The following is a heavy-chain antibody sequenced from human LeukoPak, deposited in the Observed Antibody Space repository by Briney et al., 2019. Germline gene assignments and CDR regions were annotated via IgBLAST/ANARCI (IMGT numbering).Heavy chain of an antibody. V-gene: IGHV3-74*01. Sequence: GGSLRLSCAAAALTFSSYWMDWVRQAPGKGLVWVSRINSDGSTISYADSVKGRFTISRDNAKDTLYLQMNSLRAEDTAVYFCGTSRDGFNYRNYWGQGAQVTVSS. CDR2: INSDGSTI. D-gene: IGHD5-24*01. CDR1: ALTFSSYW. CDR3: GTSRDGFNYRNY. J-gene: IGHJ4*02.